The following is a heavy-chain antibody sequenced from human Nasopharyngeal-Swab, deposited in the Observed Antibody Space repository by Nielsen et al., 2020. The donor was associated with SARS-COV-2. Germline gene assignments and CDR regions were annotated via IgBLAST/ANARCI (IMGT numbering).Heavy chain of an antibody. V-gene: IGHV3-33*01. D-gene: IGHD6-13*01. Sequence: GGSLRLSCAASGFTFSSYGMHWVRQAPGKGLEWVAVIWYDGSSKYYADSVKGRFTISRDNSKNTLYLQMNSLRAEDTAVYYCARDLGGAAAGTDYWGQGTLVTVSS. CDR1: GFTFSSYG. CDR2: IWYDGSSK. J-gene: IGHJ4*02. CDR3: ARDLGGAAAGTDY.